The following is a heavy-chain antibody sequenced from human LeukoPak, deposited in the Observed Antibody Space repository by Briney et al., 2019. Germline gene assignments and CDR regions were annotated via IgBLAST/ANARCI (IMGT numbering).Heavy chain of an antibody. V-gene: IGHV1-69*05. CDR3: VRVLLDYGGNSGWFDP. CDR2: IIPIFGTA. Sequence: VASVKVSCKASGGTFSSYAISWVRQAPGQGLEWMGGIIPIFGTANYAQKFQGRVTITTDESTSTAYMELSSLRSEDTAVYYCVRVLLDYGGNSGWFDPWGQGTLVTVSS. D-gene: IGHD4-23*01. J-gene: IGHJ5*02. CDR1: GGTFSSYA.